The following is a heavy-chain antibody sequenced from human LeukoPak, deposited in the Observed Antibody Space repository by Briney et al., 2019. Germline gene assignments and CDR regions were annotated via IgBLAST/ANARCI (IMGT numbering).Heavy chain of an antibody. CDR2: IWYDGSNK. CDR3: ARVGSGSYLVDY. D-gene: IGHD1-26*01. J-gene: IGHJ4*02. V-gene: IGHV3-33*01. Sequence: GRSLRLSCAASGFTFSSYGMHWVRQAPGKGLEWVAVIWYDGSNKYYADSVKGRFTISRDNSKSTLYLQMNSLRAEDTAVYYCARVGSGSYLVDYWGQGTLVTVSS. CDR1: GFTFSSYG.